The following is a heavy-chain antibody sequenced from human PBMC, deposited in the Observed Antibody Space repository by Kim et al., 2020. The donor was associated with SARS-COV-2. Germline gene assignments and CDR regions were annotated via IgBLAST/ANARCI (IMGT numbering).Heavy chain of an antibody. CDR2: T. V-gene: IGHV4-59*09. J-gene: IGHJ1*01. D-gene: IGHD3-10*01. Sequence: TRYTPSLKSRVTISVDTSKSQFSLTLSSLTAADTAVYFCARGGGGGGSFDIWGQGSLVTVSS. CDR3: ARGGGGGGSFDI.